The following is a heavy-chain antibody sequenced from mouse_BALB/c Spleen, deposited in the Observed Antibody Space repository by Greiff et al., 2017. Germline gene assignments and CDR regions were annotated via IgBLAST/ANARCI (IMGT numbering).Heavy chain of an antibody. D-gene: IGHD1-2*01. CDR3: ARDGGFNYGPFAY. CDR1: GFTFSDYG. CDR2: ISNLAYSI. V-gene: IGHV5-15*02. J-gene: IGHJ3*01. Sequence: EVHLVESGGGLVQPGGSRKLSCAASGFTFSDYGMSWVRQAPGKGPEWVAFISNLAYSIYYADTVTGRFTISRENAKNTLYLEMSSLRSEDTAMYYCARDGGFNYGPFAYWGQGTLVTVSA.